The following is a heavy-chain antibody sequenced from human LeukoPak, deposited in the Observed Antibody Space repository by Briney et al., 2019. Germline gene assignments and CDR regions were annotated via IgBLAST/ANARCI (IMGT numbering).Heavy chain of an antibody. CDR1: GFTFSNAW. CDR3: CTDPPTYYYDISGSPGAFDI. Sequence: GSLRLSCAASGFTFSNAWMSWVRQAPGKGLEWVGRIKSKTDGATTDYGAPVKGRFTISREDSINTVYLQMNNLKNEDTAVYYCCTDPPTYYYDISGSPGAFDIWGQGTMVTVSP. CDR2: IKSKTDGATT. D-gene: IGHD3-22*01. J-gene: IGHJ3*02. V-gene: IGHV3-15*01.